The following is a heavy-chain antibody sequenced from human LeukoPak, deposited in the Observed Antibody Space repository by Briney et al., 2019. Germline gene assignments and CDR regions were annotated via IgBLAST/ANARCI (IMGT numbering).Heavy chain of an antibody. J-gene: IGHJ3*02. D-gene: IGHD2-21*02. CDR1: GYTFSDNY. Sequence: ASAKVSCKASGYTFSDNYIHWVRHAPGQGLEWMGWINPHSGGTNYGENFQGRVTLTRDTSISTAYMDLSSLISDDTAVYYCAREFMRVTAFDIWGQGTMVTVSS. CDR3: AREFMRVTAFDI. CDR2: INPHSGGT. V-gene: IGHV1-2*02.